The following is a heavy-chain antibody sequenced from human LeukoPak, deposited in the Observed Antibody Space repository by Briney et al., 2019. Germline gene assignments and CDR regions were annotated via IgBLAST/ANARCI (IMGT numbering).Heavy chain of an antibody. J-gene: IGHJ4*02. Sequence: SETLSLTCTVSGYSISSGFYWGWIRQPPGKGLECIGSIYHSGSTYYNPSLKSRVTISVDTSKNQFSLNLSSVTAADTAVYYCARGRDYYDSSGYLYYFDYWGQGTLVTVSS. CDR1: GYSISSGFY. D-gene: IGHD3-22*01. V-gene: IGHV4-38-2*02. CDR2: IYHSGST. CDR3: ARGRDYYDSSGYLYYFDY.